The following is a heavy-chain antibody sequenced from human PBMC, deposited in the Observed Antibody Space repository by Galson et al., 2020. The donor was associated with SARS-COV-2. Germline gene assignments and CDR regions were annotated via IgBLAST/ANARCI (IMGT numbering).Heavy chain of an antibody. CDR3: ARLMSRSVAFDI. Sequence: SGPTLVKPTQTLTLPCTFSGFSISTSGMCVSWNRQPPGKALEWLARLDWDDDKYSSTSLKTRLTISKDTSKTQVVLTMTNMDPLDTATYDCARLMSRSVAFDIWGQGTMVTVSS. CDR1: GFSISTSGMC. D-gene: IGHD3-10*02. CDR2: LDWDDDK. V-gene: IGHV2-70*11. J-gene: IGHJ3*02.